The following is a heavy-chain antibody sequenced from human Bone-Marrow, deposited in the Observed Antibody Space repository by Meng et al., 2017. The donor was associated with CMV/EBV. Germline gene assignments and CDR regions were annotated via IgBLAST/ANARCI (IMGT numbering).Heavy chain of an antibody. V-gene: IGHV4-4*02. Sequence: SETLSLTCAVSGGPISSSNWWSWVRQPPGKGLEWIGEIYHSGSTNFNPSLQSRVTISIDTSKKQFSRNLRSVTAADTAVYFCARARMLAPFDIWGQGTVVTVSS. CDR2: IYHSGST. CDR3: ARARMLAPFDI. D-gene: IGHD2/OR15-2a*01. CDR1: GGPISSSNW. J-gene: IGHJ3*02.